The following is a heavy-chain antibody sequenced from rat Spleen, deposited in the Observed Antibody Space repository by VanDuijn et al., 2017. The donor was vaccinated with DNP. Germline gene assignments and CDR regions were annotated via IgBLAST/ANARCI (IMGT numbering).Heavy chain of an antibody. D-gene: IGHD1-12*02. J-gene: IGHJ2*01. Sequence: EVQLVESGGGLVRPGNSLKLSCVASGFTFSSYWMYWIRQAPGKGLEWVASINTDGGNTYYPDSVKGRFTISRDNAENTVYLQMNSLRSEDTATYYCANYNYYDGTYWGQGVMVTVSS. CDR1: GFTFSSYW. V-gene: IGHV5-58*01. CDR2: INTDGGNT. CDR3: ANYNYYDGTY.